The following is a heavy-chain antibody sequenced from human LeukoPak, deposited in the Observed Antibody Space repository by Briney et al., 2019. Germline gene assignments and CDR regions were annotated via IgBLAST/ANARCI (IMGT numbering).Heavy chain of an antibody. CDR2: INHSGST. J-gene: IGHJ3*02. D-gene: IGHD1-26*01. CDR1: GGSFSGYY. V-gene: IGHV4-34*01. CDR3: ARRRVGATRSYAFDI. Sequence: SETLSLTCAVYGGSFSGYYWSWIRQPPGKGLEWIGEINHSGSTNYNPSLKSRVTISVDTSKNQFSLKLSSVTAADTAVYYCARRRVGATRSYAFDIWGQGTMVTVSS.